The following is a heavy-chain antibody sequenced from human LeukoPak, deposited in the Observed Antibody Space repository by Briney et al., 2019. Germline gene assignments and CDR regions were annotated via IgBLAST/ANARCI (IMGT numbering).Heavy chain of an antibody. CDR2: ISSGSSTI. Sequence: GGSLRLSCAASGFTFSSMNWVRQAPGKGLEWVSYISSGSSTIYYADSVKGRFTISRDNAKNSLYLQMNSLGDEDTAVYYCARASPNTRSFDYWGQGTLVTVSS. D-gene: IGHD2-15*01. CDR1: GFTFSS. J-gene: IGHJ4*02. V-gene: IGHV3-48*02. CDR3: ARASPNTRSFDY.